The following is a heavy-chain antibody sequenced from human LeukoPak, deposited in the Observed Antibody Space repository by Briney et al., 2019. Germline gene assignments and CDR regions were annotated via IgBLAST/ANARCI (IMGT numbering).Heavy chain of an antibody. D-gene: IGHD4-17*01. CDR1: GFTFDDYA. CDR3: AKERYGAFDI. Sequence: GGSPSLSCAASGFTFDDYAMHWVRQAPGKGLEWVSLISGDGGSTYYADSVKGRFTISRDNSKNSLYLQMNSLRTEDTALYYCAKERYGAFDIWGQGTMVTVSS. CDR2: ISGDGGST. J-gene: IGHJ3*02. V-gene: IGHV3-43*02.